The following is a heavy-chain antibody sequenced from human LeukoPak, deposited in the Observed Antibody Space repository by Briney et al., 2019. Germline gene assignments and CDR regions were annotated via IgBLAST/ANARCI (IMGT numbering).Heavy chain of an antibody. CDR2: ISSRSSYI. CDR1: GFTLSSYS. V-gene: IGHV3-21*01. CDR3: ARGFGELGV. D-gene: IGHD3-10*01. Sequence: PGGSLRLSCAASGFTLSSYSMNWVRQAPGKGLEWVSYISSRSSYIYYADSVKGRFTISRDNAKNSLYLQMNTLRAEDTAVYYCARGFGELGVWGQGTLVTVSS. J-gene: IGHJ4*02.